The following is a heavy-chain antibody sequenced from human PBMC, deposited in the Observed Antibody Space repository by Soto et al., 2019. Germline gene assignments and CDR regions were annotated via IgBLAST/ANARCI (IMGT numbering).Heavy chain of an antibody. Sequence: QVQLQESGPGLVKPSGTLSLTCAVSGGSFTSNNWWTWVRQPPGKGLEWIGEIYRTGSTNYNPSHKSRVTISLDKSENQSSQKVNSLTAEDTAVYSCASRDPGTSVDYWGQGTLVTVSS. CDR3: ASRDPGTSVDY. CDR2: IYRTGST. V-gene: IGHV4-4*02. D-gene: IGHD1-7*01. CDR1: GGSFTSNNW. J-gene: IGHJ4*02.